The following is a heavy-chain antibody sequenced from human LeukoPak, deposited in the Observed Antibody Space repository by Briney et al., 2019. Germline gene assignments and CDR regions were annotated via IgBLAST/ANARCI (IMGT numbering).Heavy chain of an antibody. V-gene: IGHV3-15*01. CDR3: TPSIVGATTFDY. D-gene: IGHD1-26*01. CDR1: GFTFSNAW. J-gene: IGHJ4*02. CDR2: IKTKTDGETT. Sequence: GGSLRLSCAASGFTFSNAWMSWVRHAPGKGLEWVGRIKTKTDGETTDYASPVKGRFTISRDDSKNTLYLQMNSLKTEDTAVYFCTPSIVGATTFDYWGQGTLVTVSS.